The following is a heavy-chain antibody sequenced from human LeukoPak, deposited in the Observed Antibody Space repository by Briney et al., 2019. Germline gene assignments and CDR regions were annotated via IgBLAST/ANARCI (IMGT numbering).Heavy chain of an antibody. CDR2: MNSDTGAS. D-gene: IGHD5-12*01. V-gene: IGHV1-2*02. Sequence: GASVKVSCKASGYTFTGYYIHWVRQAPGQGLEWMGWMNSDTGASKSAQKFQGRVTLTRDTSISTAHMDLSRLRSDDTAVYYCARDTMVRYSGYPSCVDYWGQGTLVTVSS. J-gene: IGHJ4*02. CDR3: ARDTMVRYSGYPSCVDY. CDR1: GYTFTGYY.